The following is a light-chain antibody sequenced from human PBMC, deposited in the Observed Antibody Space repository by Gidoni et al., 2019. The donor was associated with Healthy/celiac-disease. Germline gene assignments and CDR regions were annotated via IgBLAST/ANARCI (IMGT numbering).Light chain of an antibody. CDR2: EVN. V-gene: IGLV2-23*02. CDR1: SSDVGSYNF. J-gene: IGLJ2*01. Sequence: QSALTQPAAVSGSPGQSITISCTGTSSDVGSYNFVSWFQQHPGKAPKLMIYEVNKRPSGVSTRFSASKSGNTASLTISGLQAEDEADYYCCSYADSSTFVLFGGGTKLTVL. CDR3: CSYADSSTFVL.